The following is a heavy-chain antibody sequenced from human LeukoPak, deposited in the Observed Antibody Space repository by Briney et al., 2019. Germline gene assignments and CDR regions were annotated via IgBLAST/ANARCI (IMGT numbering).Heavy chain of an antibody. CDR3: AKLVQWSQNLFDY. CDR1: GFTFSCFG. CDR2: ISGSGSA. D-gene: IGHD2-15*01. V-gene: IGHV3-23*01. J-gene: IGHJ4*02. Sequence: PGGSLRLSCAASGFTFSCFGMSWVRQAPGKGLEWVSSISGSGSAYYADSVKGRFTISRDNSKNTLYLQMNSLRAEDTAVYYCAKLVQWSQNLFDYWGQGTLVTVSS.